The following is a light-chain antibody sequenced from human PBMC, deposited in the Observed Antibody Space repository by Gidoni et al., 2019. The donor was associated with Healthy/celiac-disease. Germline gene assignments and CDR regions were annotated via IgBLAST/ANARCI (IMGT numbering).Light chain of an antibody. CDR2: GKN. V-gene: IGLV3-19*01. CDR1: SLRSYY. CDR3: NSRDSSGNHVV. Sequence: SELTHDPAVSVTLGQTVRITCQGDSLRSYYASWYQQKPGQAPVLVIYGKNNRPSGIPDRFSGSSSGNTASLTITGAQAEDEADYYCNSRDSSGNHVVCGGGTKLTVL. J-gene: IGLJ2*01.